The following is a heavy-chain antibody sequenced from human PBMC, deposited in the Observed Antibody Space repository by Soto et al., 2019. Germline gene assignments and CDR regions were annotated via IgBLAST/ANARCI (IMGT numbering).Heavy chain of an antibody. Sequence: ASVKVSCKASGYTFTGYYMHWVRQAPGQGLEWMGWINPNSGGTNYAQKFQGWGTMTRDTSTSTVYMELSRLRSEDTAVYYCARDAYYYDSSGYYPRWFDPWGQGTLVTVSS. CDR2: INPNSGGT. CDR3: ARDAYYYDSSGYYPRWFDP. J-gene: IGHJ5*02. V-gene: IGHV1-2*04. CDR1: GYTFTGYY. D-gene: IGHD3-22*01.